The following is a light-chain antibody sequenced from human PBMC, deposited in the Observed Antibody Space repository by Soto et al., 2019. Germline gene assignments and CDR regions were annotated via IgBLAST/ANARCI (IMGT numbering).Light chain of an antibody. CDR1: SSDFASYNF. V-gene: IGLV2-14*01. CDR2: EVS. Sequence: QSVLTQPASVSGSPGQSITISCAGTSSDFASYNFVSWYQHYPGKAPKLIIYEVSNRTSGVSNRFSGSKSGNTASLTISGLQAEDEADYYCISYTTTSTLIIFGGGTKLTVL. J-gene: IGLJ2*01. CDR3: ISYTTTSTLII.